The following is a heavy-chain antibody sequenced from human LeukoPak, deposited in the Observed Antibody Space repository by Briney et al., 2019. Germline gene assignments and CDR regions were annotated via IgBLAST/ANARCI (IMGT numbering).Heavy chain of an antibody. V-gene: IGHV3-23*01. CDR2: GSDSGSST. D-gene: IGHD3-10*01. CDR3: AKDQGFGDPPIDY. Sequence: PGGSLRLSCPPSGFTLSSYTMGWVSQAPGKWMEWVSSGSDSGSSTYYPDTVKGRFSTCRDSSKNTLYLQMNSLRAEDTAIYYCAKDQGFGDPPIDYWGQGTLVTVSS. J-gene: IGHJ4*02. CDR1: GFTLSSYT.